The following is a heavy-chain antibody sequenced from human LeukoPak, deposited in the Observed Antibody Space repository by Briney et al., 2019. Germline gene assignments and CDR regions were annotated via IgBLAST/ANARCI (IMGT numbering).Heavy chain of an antibody. CDR1: GGSFSGYY. Sequence: SETLSLTCAVYGGSFSGYYWSWIRQPPGKGLEWIGEINHSGSTNYNPSLKSRVTISVDTSKNQFSLKLSSVTAADTAVHYCARGGYFLTGYYHVANWFDPWGQGTLVTVSS. CDR2: INHSGST. D-gene: IGHD3/OR15-3a*01. V-gene: IGHV4-34*01. J-gene: IGHJ5*02. CDR3: ARGGYFLTGYYHVANWFDP.